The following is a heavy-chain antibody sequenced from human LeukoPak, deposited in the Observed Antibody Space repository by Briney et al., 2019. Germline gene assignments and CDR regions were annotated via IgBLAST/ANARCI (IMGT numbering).Heavy chain of an antibody. V-gene: IGHV4-34*01. CDR2: INHSGTT. CDR3: ARDRYSTNGVCYFKRYYFDY. J-gene: IGHJ4*02. Sequence: PSETLSLTCAVYGGSFSGYYWSWIRQPPGKGLEWIGEINHSGTTNYNPSLKRRVTISIDTSKNQFSLKLSSVTAADTAVYYCARDRYSTNGVCYFKRYYFDYWGQGTLVTVSS. D-gene: IGHD2-8*01. CDR1: GGSFSGYY.